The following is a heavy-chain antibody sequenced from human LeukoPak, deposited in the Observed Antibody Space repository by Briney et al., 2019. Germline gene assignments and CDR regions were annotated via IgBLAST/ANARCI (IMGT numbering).Heavy chain of an antibody. J-gene: IGHJ3*02. CDR2: INHSEST. CDR3: AREEILGYSYGYI. Sequence: SETLSLTCAVYGGSFSGYYWSWLRQPPGKGLEWIGEINHSESTNYNPSLKSRVTISVDTSKNQFSLKLSSVTAADTAVYYCAREEILGYSYGYIWGQGTMVTVSS. D-gene: IGHD5-18*01. CDR1: GGSFSGYY. V-gene: IGHV4-34*01.